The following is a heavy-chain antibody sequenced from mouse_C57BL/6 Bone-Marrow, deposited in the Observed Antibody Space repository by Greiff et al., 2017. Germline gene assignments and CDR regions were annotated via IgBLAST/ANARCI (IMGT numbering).Heavy chain of an antibody. CDR1: GFSLTSYG. CDR3: AKGYYGYYAMDY. J-gene: IGHJ4*01. CDR2: IWRGGST. V-gene: IGHV2-5*01. D-gene: IGHD1-1*01. Sequence: QVHLQQSGPGLVQPSQSLSITCTVSGFSLTSYGVHWVRQSPGKGLEWLGVIWRGGSTDYNAAFMSRLSITKDNSKSQVFFKMNSLQADDTAIYYGAKGYYGYYAMDYWGQGTSVTVSS.